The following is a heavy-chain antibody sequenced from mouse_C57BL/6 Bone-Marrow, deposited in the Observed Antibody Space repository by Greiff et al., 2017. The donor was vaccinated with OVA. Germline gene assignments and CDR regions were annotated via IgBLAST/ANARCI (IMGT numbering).Heavy chain of an antibody. J-gene: IGHJ1*03. CDR3: ARNYYGSSYWYFDV. V-gene: IGHV2-9-1*01. D-gene: IGHD1-1*01. Sequence: VQLVELGPGLVAPSQSLSITCTVSGFSLTSYAISWVRQPPGKGLEWLGVIWTGGGTNYNSALKSRLSISKDNSKSQVFLKMNSLQTDDTARYYCARNYYGSSYWYFDVWGTGTTVTVSS. CDR1: GFSLTSYA. CDR2: IWTGGGT.